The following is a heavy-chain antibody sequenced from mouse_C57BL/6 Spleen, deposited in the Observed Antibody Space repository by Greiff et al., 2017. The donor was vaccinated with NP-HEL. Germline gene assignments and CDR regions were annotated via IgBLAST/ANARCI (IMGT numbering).Heavy chain of an antibody. J-gene: IGHJ4*01. CDR3: ARWNYDYDEGYAMDY. CDR2: IYPGDGDT. D-gene: IGHD2-4*01. V-gene: IGHV1-82*01. Sequence: VQLQQSGPELVKPGASVKISCKASGYAFSSSWMNWVKQRPGKGLEWIGRIYPGDGDTNYNGKFKGKATLTADKSSSTAYMQLSSLTSEDSAVYFCARWNYDYDEGYAMDYWGQGTSVTVSS. CDR1: GYAFSSSW.